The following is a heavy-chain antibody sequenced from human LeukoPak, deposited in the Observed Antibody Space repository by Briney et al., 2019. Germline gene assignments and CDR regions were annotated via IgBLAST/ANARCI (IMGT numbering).Heavy chain of an antibody. V-gene: IGHV1-24*01. CDR2: FDPEDGET. J-gene: IGHJ6*02. CDR1: GYTLTELS. Sequence: GASVKVSCKVSGYTLTELSMHWVRQAPGKGLEWMGGFDPEDGETIYAQKLQGRVTMTTDTSTSTAYMELRSLRSDDTAVYYCARDKATRSFYYYYYGMDVWGQGTTVTVSS. D-gene: IGHD1-26*01. CDR3: ARDKATRSFYYYYYGMDV.